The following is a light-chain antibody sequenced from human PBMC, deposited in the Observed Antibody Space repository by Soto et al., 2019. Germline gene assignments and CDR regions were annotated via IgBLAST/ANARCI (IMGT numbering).Light chain of an antibody. Sequence: QSALTQPASVSGSPGQSITISCTGTSSDVGSYKLVSWYQQHPGKAPKLMISEVSKRPSGISDRFSGSKSGSTASLTISGRQAEDEAAYYCCSYSGTSTHTVFGGGTQLTVL. J-gene: IGLJ7*01. CDR3: CSYSGTSTHTV. V-gene: IGLV2-23*02. CDR2: EVS. CDR1: SSDVGSYKL.